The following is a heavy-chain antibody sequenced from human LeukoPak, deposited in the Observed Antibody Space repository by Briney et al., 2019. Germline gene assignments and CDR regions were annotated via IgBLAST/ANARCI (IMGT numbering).Heavy chain of an antibody. D-gene: IGHD3-22*01. Sequence: ASVKVSCKASGYTFTSYDINWVRQATGQGLEWMGWIIPNSGNTDYAQKFQGRVTITRDNSISTAYMELSNLRSEDSAVYYCARIDYYDSSGSPTWFDAGGQ. CDR2: IIPNSGNT. J-gene: IGHJ5*02. CDR3: ARIDYYDSSGSPTWFDA. V-gene: IGHV1-8*03. CDR1: GYTFTSYD.